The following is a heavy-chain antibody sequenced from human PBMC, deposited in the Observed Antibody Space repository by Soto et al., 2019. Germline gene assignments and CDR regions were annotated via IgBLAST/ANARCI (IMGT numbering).Heavy chain of an antibody. D-gene: IGHD2-2*03. CDR3: ARALDIVVVPAAPLYGMDV. J-gene: IGHJ6*02. V-gene: IGHV1-46*01. CDR1: GYTFTSYY. CDR2: INPSGGST. Sequence: ASVKVSCKASGYTFTSYYMHWARQAPGQGLEWMGIINPSGGSTSYAQKFQGRVTMTRDTSTSTVYMELSSLRSEDTAVYYCARALDIVVVPAAPLYGMDVWGQGTTVTVSS.